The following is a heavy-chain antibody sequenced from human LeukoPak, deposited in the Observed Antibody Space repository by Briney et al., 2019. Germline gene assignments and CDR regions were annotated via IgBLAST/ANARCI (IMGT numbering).Heavy chain of an antibody. CDR1: GLIFIKYV. Sequence: GGSLRLSCAACGLIFIKYVMPWVRQAAGKGPEGVSTINGSGGRTYYADSLKGRFTISRDNSKNTVYLQMNSLRAEDTAVYYCAMGPPYGGYSDWGQGTLVTVSS. CDR3: AMGPPYGGYSD. CDR2: INGSGGRT. J-gene: IGHJ4*02. V-gene: IGHV3-23*01. D-gene: IGHD5-12*01.